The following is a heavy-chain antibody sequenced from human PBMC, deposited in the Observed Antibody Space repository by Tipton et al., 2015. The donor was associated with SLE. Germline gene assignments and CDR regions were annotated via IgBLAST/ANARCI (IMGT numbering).Heavy chain of an antibody. V-gene: IGHV4-39*07. CDR1: GGSISSSSYY. J-gene: IGHJ2*01. CDR2: IYYSGST. CDR3: ARVADVYNTNWYFDL. Sequence: LRLSCTVSGGSISSSSYYWGWIRQPPGKGLEWIGSIYYSGSTNYTPSLKSRVTISVDTSKNQFSLKLRSVTAADTALYYCARVADVYNTNWYFDLWGRGTLVTVSS. D-gene: IGHD5-24*01.